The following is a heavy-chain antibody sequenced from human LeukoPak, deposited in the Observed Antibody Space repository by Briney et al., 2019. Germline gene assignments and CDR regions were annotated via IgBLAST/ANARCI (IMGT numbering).Heavy chain of an antibody. D-gene: IGHD2-8*01. Sequence: GGSLRLSCAASGFTFSSYAMHWVRQAPGKGLEWVAVISYDGSNKYYADSVKGRFTISRDNSKNTLYLQMNSLRAEDTAVYHCARDHDIVLMVYAPGAFDIWGQGTMVTVSS. CDR1: GFTFSSYA. J-gene: IGHJ3*02. V-gene: IGHV3-30*01. CDR2: ISYDGSNK. CDR3: ARDHDIVLMVYAPGAFDI.